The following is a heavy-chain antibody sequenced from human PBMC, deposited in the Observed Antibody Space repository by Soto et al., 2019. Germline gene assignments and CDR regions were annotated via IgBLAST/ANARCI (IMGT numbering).Heavy chain of an antibody. D-gene: IGHD2-2*02. V-gene: IGHV3-53*01. Sequence: GGSLRLSCAASGFTVSSNYMSWVRQAPGKGLEWVSVIYSGGSTYYADSVKGRFTISRDNSKNTLYLQMNSLRAEDTAVYYCASWGYCSSTSCYSPHYYYYYMDVWGKGTTVTVSS. CDR1: GFTVSSNY. J-gene: IGHJ6*03. CDR2: IYSGGST. CDR3: ASWGYCSSTSCYSPHYYYYYMDV.